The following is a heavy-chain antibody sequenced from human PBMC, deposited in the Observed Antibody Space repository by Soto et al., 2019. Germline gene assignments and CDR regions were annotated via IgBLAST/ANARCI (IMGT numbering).Heavy chain of an antibody. CDR2: INAGNGNT. J-gene: IGHJ4*02. CDR1: GYTFTSYA. CDR3: ARGSPEYGVGSFDY. V-gene: IGHV1-3*01. D-gene: IGHD2-8*01. Sequence: QVQLVQSGAEVKKPGASVKVSCKASGYTFTSYAMHWVRQAPGQRLEWMGWINAGNGNTKYSQKFQGRVTITRDTSASTAYMELSSLRSEDTAVYYCARGSPEYGVGSFDYWGQGTLVTVSS.